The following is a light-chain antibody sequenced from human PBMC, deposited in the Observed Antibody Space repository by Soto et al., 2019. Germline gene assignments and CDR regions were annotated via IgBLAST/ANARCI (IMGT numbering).Light chain of an antibody. CDR3: SSYSSSGTLYV. Sequence: QSALTQPASVSGSPGQSITISCTGSSSDVGDYNYVAWYQQHPDKAPKLMIFDVSSRPSGVSNRFSGSKSGSTASLTISGLQAEDEADSFFSSYSSSGTLYVFGTGTKLTVL. J-gene: IGLJ1*01. V-gene: IGLV2-14*03. CDR1: SSDVGDYNY. CDR2: DVS.